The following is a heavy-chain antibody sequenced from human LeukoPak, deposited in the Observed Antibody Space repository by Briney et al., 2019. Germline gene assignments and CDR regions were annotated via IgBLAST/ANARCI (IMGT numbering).Heavy chain of an antibody. V-gene: IGHV4-61*02. CDR3: ARDLMITFGGVIVSYACDI. CDR1: GGSISSGGYY. D-gene: IGHD3-16*02. Sequence: SQTLSLTCTVSGGSISSGGYYWSWIRQPAGKGLEGSGRIYTSGSTNYNPSLKTRVTISVDTSKNQFSLRLSSVTAADTAVYYCARDLMITFGGVIVSYACDIWGQGTMVTVSS. J-gene: IGHJ3*02. CDR2: IYTSGST.